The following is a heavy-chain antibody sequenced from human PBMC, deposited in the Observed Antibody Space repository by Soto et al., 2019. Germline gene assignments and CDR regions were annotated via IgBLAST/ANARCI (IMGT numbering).Heavy chain of an antibody. V-gene: IGHV3-23*01. Sequence: GGSLRLSCAASGFTFSSYAMSWVRQAPGKGLEWVSATSGSGGSTYYADSVKGRFTISRDNSKNTLYLQMNSLRAEDTAVYYCAKLGYYDSSGYYDDWGQGTLVTVSS. CDR2: TSGSGGST. CDR1: GFTFSSYA. CDR3: AKLGYYDSSGYYDD. D-gene: IGHD3-22*01. J-gene: IGHJ4*01.